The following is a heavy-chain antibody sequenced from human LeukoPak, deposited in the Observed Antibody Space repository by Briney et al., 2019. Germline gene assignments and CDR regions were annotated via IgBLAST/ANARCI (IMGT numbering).Heavy chain of an antibody. Sequence: LETLSLTCAVYGGSFSGYYWSWIRQPPGKGLEWIGEINHSGSTNYNPSLKSRVTISVDTSKNQFSLKLSSVTAADTAVYYCARGWGAARNWGQGTLVTVSS. CDR2: INHSGST. D-gene: IGHD6-6*01. CDR1: GGSFSGYY. J-gene: IGHJ4*02. V-gene: IGHV4-34*01. CDR3: ARGWGAARN.